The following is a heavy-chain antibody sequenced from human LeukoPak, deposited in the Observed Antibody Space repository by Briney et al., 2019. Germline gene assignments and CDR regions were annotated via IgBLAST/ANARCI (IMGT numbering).Heavy chain of an antibody. J-gene: IGHJ4*02. CDR1: GGTISSGSYS. CDR3: ARFSPRAMGNYLDF. CDR2: IYPRGST. V-gene: IGHV4-30-2*01. D-gene: IGHD7-27*01. Sequence: PSQTLSLTCAVSGGTISSGSYSWSWIRQPPGKGLEWIGYIYPRGSTYYNPSLKSRVILSLDKSANQFSLNLSSVTAADTAVYYCARFSPRAMGNYLDFWGQGTLVTVSS.